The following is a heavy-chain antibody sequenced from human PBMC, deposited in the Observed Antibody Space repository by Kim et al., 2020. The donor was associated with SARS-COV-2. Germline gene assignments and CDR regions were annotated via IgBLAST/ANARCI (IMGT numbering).Heavy chain of an antibody. J-gene: IGHJ4*02. Sequence: GGSLRLSCAASGFTFSSYSMNWVRQAPGKGLEWVSSISSSSSYTYYADSVKGRFTISRDNAKNSLYLQMNSLRAEDTAVYYCAREYPPYSSGWELTIDYWGQGTLVTVSS. D-gene: IGHD6-25*01. CDR2: ISSSSSYT. CDR3: AREYPPYSSGWELTIDY. CDR1: GFTFSSYS. V-gene: IGHV3-21*01.